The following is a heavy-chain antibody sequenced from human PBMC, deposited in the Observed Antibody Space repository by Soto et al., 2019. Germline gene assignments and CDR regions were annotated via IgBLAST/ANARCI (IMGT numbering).Heavy chain of an antibody. CDR2: ISYDGSNK. J-gene: IGHJ3*02. D-gene: IGHD2-15*01. Sequence: QVQLVESGGGVVQPGRSLRLSCAASGFTFSSYGMHWVRQAPGKGLEWVAVISYDGSNKYYADSVKGRFTISRDNSKNTLYLQMNSLRAEDTAVYYCAKDQGTNGYCSGGSCYLNAFDIWGQGTMVTVSS. CDR3: AKDQGTNGYCSGGSCYLNAFDI. CDR1: GFTFSSYG. V-gene: IGHV3-30*18.